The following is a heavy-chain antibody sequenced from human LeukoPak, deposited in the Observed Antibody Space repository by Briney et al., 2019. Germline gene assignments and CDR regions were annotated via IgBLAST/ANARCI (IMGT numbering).Heavy chain of an antibody. CDR2: IYYSGST. CDR1: GGSISNYY. J-gene: IGHJ6*02. Sequence: PSETLSLTCTVSGGSISNYYWNWIRQPPGKGLEWIGYIYYSGSTNYNPSLKGRVTISVDTSKNQFSLKLNSVTAADTAVYYCARETGYCSNGVCYNPSHYYGMDVWGQGTTVTVSS. CDR3: ARETGYCSNGVCYNPSHYYGMDV. D-gene: IGHD2-8*01. V-gene: IGHV4-59*01.